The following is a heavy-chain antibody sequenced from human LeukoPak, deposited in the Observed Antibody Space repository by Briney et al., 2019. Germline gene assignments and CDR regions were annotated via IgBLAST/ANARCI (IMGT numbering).Heavy chain of an antibody. CDR3: ARGGIGSGRFDS. Sequence: PSETLSLTCTVSGYSITSGYYWGWIRQSPGQGLEWIESVYHTGNTYQNPSLRSRVTISLDTSQNQFSLKLTSVTAADTAVYYCARGGIGSGRFDSWGQGTLVTVSS. D-gene: IGHD3-10*01. J-gene: IGHJ4*02. V-gene: IGHV4-38-2*02. CDR2: VYHTGNT. CDR1: GYSITSGYY.